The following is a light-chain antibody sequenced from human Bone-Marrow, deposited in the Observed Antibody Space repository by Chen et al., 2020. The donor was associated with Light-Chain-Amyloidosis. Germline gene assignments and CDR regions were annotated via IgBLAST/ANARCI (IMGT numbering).Light chain of an antibody. CDR1: SSYVGGDNH. V-gene: IGLV2-14*01. J-gene: IGLJ1*01. CDR2: EVT. Sequence: QSALTQPASVSGSPGQSITISCTGTSSYVGGDNHVSWYQQHPDQAPKLLIYEVTNRPSWVPDRVSGSKSDNTASLTISGLQTEDEADYFCSSYTITNTLVFGSGTRVTVL. CDR3: SSYTITNTLV.